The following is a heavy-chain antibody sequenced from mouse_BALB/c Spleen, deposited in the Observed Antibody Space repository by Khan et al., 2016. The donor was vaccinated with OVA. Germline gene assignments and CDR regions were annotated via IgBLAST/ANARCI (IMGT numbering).Heavy chain of an antibody. J-gene: IGHJ3*01. V-gene: IGHV5-6*01. D-gene: IGHD1-1*01. CDR1: GFTFSTYG. Sequence: EVELVESGGDLVKPGGSLKLSCAASGFTFSTYGMSWVRQTPDKRLEWVATVSTGGGYTYYPDSVKGRFTISRDNAKNTLYLQMSGLKSEDTAMFYCTRLAYYNDSRGVAYWGQGTLVTVSA. CDR2: VSTGGGYT. CDR3: TRLAYYNDSRGVAY.